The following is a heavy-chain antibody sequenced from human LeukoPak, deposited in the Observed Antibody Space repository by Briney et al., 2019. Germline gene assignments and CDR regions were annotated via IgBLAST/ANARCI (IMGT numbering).Heavy chain of an antibody. CDR2: IQLSGST. V-gene: IGHV4-59*08. CDR3: ARGRYLDIFDS. J-gene: IGHJ4*02. D-gene: IGHD3-9*01. CDR1: GFTFSNAW. Sequence: GSLRLSCAASGFTFSNAWMSWVRQAPGKGLEWVGRIQLSGSTKYNPALKSRVTVSIETSKKQFSLQLTSVTAADTAVYYCARGRYLDIFDSWGQGTLVTVSS.